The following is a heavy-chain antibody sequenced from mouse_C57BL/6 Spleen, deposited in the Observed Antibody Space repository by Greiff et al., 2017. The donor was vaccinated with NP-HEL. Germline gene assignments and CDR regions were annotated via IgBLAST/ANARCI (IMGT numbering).Heavy chain of an antibody. CDR2: IDPSDSYT. Sequence: QVQLQQPGAELVRPGTSVKLSCKASGYTFTSYWMHWVKQRPGQGLEWIGVIDPSDSYTNYNQKFKGKATLTVDTSSSTAYMQLSSLTSEDSAVYYCARQATVNYFDDWGQGTTLTVSS. V-gene: IGHV1-59*01. CDR1: GYTFTSYW. J-gene: IGHJ2*01. D-gene: IGHD1-1*01. CDR3: ARQATVNYFDD.